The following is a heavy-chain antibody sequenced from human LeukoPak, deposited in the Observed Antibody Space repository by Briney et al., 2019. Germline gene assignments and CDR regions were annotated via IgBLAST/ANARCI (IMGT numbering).Heavy chain of an antibody. CDR1: GYTFSGHY. J-gene: IGHJ5*02. CDR3: ARAEGGTIFGVVIS. Sequence: ASVKVSCKASGYTFSGHYMHWVRQAPGQGLEWMGWINPNSGGTNYAQKFQGRVTMTRDTSISTAYMELSRLRSDDTAVYYCARAEGGTIFGVVISWGQGTLVTVSS. V-gene: IGHV1-2*02. CDR2: INPNSGGT. D-gene: IGHD3-3*01.